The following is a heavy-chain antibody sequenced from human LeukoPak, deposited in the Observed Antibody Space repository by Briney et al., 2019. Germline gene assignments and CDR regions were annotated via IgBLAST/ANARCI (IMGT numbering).Heavy chain of an antibody. Sequence: GGSLRLSCAASGFTVSSNYMSWVRQAPGKGLEWVSVIYSGGSTYYADSVKGRFTISRDNSKNTLYLQMNSLRAEDTAVYYCARDHLKKWPTTPSDYWGQGTLVTVSS. J-gene: IGHJ4*02. V-gene: IGHV3-66*01. CDR3: ARDHLKKWPTTPSDY. CDR2: IYSGGST. D-gene: IGHD4-11*01. CDR1: GFTVSSNY.